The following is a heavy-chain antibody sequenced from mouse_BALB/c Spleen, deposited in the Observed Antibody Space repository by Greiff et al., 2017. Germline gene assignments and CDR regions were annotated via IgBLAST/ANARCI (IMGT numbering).Heavy chain of an antibody. V-gene: IGHV1S81*02. J-gene: IGHJ3*01. Sequence: QVQLQQSGAELVKPGASVKLSCKASGYTFTSYYMYWVKQRPGQGLEWIGEINPSNGGTNFNEKFKSKATLTVDKSSSTAYMQLSSLTSEDSAVYYCTRSGTYDYDPAWFAYWGQGTLVTVSA. CDR3: TRSGTYDYDPAWFAY. D-gene: IGHD2-4*01. CDR2: INPSNGGT. CDR1: GYTFTSYY.